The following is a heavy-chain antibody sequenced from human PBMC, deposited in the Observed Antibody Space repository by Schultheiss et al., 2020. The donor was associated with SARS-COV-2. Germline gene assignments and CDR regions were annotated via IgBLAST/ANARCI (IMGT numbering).Heavy chain of an antibody. J-gene: IGHJ4*02. CDR1: GGSFSGYY. CDR2: IYYSGST. Sequence: SETLSLTCAVYGGSFSGYYWSWIRQHPGKGLEWIGYIYYSGSTYYNPSLKSRVTISVDTSKNQFSLKLSSVTAADTAVYYCARDCSGGSCYSGGDYWGQGTLVTVSS. V-gene: IGHV4-31*11. D-gene: IGHD2-15*01. CDR3: ARDCSGGSCYSGGDY.